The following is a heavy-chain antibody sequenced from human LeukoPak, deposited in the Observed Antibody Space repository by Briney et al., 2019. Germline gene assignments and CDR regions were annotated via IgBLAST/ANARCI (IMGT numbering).Heavy chain of an antibody. CDR3: AREGYEEGRAFDI. Sequence: SETLSLTCAVSGGSISSSNWWSWVRQPPGKGLEWIGEIYHSGSTNYNPSLKSRVTISVDTSKNQFSLKLSSVTAADTAVYYCAREGYEEGRAFDIWGQGTMVTVSS. CDR1: GGSISSSNW. V-gene: IGHV4-4*02. CDR2: IYHSGST. D-gene: IGHD5-12*01. J-gene: IGHJ3*02.